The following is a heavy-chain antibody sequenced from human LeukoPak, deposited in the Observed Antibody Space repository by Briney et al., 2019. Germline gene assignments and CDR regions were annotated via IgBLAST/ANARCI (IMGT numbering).Heavy chain of an antibody. CDR2: IRYDGKNR. Sequence: GGSLRLSCAASGFTFSNYGMHWVRQAPGKGLEWVSFIRYDGKNRYYADSVKGRFTISRDNSKNTLYLQMNSLRAEDTAVYYCAKEGATLWFGELNWGQGTLVTVSS. J-gene: IGHJ4*02. CDR1: GFTFSNYG. CDR3: AKEGATLWFGELN. D-gene: IGHD3-10*01. V-gene: IGHV3-30*02.